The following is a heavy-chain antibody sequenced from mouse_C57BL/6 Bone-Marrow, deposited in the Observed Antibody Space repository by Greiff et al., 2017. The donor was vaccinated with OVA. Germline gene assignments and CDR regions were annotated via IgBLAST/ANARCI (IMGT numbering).Heavy chain of an antibody. CDR3: ARDWNGSSYFAY. D-gene: IGHD1-1*01. Sequence: VQLQQPGAELVMPGASVKLSCKASGYTFTSYWMHWVKQRPGQGLEWIGEIDPSDSYTNYNQKFKGKSTLTVDKSSSTAYLQLSSLTSEDSAVYYCARDWNGSSYFAYWGQGTLVTVSA. CDR1: GYTFTSYW. CDR2: IDPSDSYT. V-gene: IGHV1-69*01. J-gene: IGHJ3*01.